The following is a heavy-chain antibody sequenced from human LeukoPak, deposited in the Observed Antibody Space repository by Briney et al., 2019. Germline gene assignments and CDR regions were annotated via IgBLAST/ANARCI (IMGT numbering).Heavy chain of an antibody. V-gene: IGHV3-7*02. CDR1: GFTFTSYW. J-gene: IGHJ5*02. CDR2: IKHDGSKE. D-gene: IGHD2-2*01. Sequence: PGGSLRLSCAASGFTFTSYWMSWVRQAPGKGLEWVANIKHDGSKEYYVDSVKGRFTISRDNAKNSLYLQMNSLRAEDTAVYYCARQSSWWFDPWGQGTLVTVSS. CDR3: ARQSSWWFDP.